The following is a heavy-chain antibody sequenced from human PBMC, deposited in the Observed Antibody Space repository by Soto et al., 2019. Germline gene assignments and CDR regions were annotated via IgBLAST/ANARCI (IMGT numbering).Heavy chain of an antibody. J-gene: IGHJ6*02. D-gene: IGHD1-26*01. V-gene: IGHV4-59*01. CDR3: ARERVGHSAMDV. Sequence: QVQLQDSGPGLVKPSETLSLMCTVSGGSITNYYWSWIRQSPARGLEWIGYISDSGSTKYNPSLRSRVSISLDTSKNQFSLKLTSVTAADTAVYYCARERVGHSAMDVWGQGTTVTVSS. CDR2: ISDSGST. CDR1: GGSITNYY.